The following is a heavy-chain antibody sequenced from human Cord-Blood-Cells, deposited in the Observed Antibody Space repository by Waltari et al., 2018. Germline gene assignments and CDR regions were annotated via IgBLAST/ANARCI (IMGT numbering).Heavy chain of an antibody. V-gene: IGHV3-7*01. CDR2: IKQDGSEK. CDR3: ARDDNWNYDY. Sequence: EVQLVDSGGGLVQPGGYLRLTCAASGFPFSSYWISWVRQAPGKGLEWVANIKQDGSEKYYVDSVKGRFTISRDNAKNSLYLQMNSLSAEDTAVYYCARDDNWNYDYWGQGTLVTVSS. CDR1: GFPFSSYW. D-gene: IGHD1-20*01. J-gene: IGHJ4*02.